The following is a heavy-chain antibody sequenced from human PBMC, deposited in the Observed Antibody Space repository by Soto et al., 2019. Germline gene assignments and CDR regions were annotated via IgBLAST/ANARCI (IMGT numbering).Heavy chain of an antibody. CDR1: GGTFSSYA. CDR2: IIPIFGTA. J-gene: IGHJ4*02. V-gene: IGHV1-69*13. Sequence: SVKVFCKASGGTFSSYAISWVRQAPGQGLEWMGGIIPIFGTANYAQKFQGRVTITADESTSTAYMELSSLRSEDTAVYYCASCHSPYYYDSSGYYPVWGQGTLVTVSS. CDR3: ASCHSPYYYDSSGYYPV. D-gene: IGHD3-22*01.